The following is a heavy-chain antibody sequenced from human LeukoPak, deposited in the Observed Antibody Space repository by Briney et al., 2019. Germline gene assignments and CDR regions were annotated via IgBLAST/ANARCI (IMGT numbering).Heavy chain of an antibody. CDR2: INPSGGST. D-gene: IGHD5-24*01. Sequence: ASVKVSCKASGYTFTSYYMHWVRQAPGQGLEWMGIINPSGGSTSYAQKFQGRVTMTRDTSTSTVYMGLSSLRSEDTAVYYCARAVGGGDGYNPFDYWGQGTLVTVSS. J-gene: IGHJ4*02. CDR3: ARAVGGGDGYNPFDY. CDR1: GYTFTSYY. V-gene: IGHV1-46*01.